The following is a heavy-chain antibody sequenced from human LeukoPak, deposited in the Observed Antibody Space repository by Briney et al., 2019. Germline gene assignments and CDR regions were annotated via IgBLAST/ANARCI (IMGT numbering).Heavy chain of an antibody. D-gene: IGHD6-19*01. Sequence: GGSLKLSCAASGFSLSGSDIHWVRQPSGKGLEWVGRIRNKAINYATAYAASVKDRFTIARDDSKNTAYLQMNSLKTEDTAVYYCAREEFGRLGHGFDYWGQGTLVTVSS. CDR1: GFSLSGSD. J-gene: IGHJ4*02. V-gene: IGHV3-73*01. CDR3: AREEFGRLGHGFDY. CDR2: IRNKAINYAT.